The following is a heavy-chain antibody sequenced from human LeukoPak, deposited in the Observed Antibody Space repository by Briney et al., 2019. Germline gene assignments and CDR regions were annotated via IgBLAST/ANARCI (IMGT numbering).Heavy chain of an antibody. V-gene: IGHV1-2*02. CDR1: GNTFSGYY. Sequence: ASVKVSCKASGNTFSGYYIHWVRQAPGQGLEWMGWINPKSGGTNYAQKFQGRVTMTRDTSISTAYVELRRLRSDDTAVYHCASVKLGPEGFFDSWGQGTLVTVSS. D-gene: IGHD7-27*01. CDR2: INPKSGGT. J-gene: IGHJ4*02. CDR3: ASVKLGPEGFFDS.